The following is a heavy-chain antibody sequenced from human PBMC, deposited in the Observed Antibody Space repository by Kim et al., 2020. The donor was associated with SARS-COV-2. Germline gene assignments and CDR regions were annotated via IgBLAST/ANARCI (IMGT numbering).Heavy chain of an antibody. V-gene: IGHV4-39*07. J-gene: IGHJ6*02. CDR3: VRVNYYDSGGYYGSYYHYYDMDV. CDR2: IYHSGST. D-gene: IGHD3-22*01. Sequence: SETLSLTCTVSGGSISSSNYYWGWIRQPPGKGLEWIGSIYHSGSTNYNPSLKSQGTISVDTSKNQLSLKVTSVTAADTAVYYCVRVNYYDSGGYYGSYYHYYDMDVWGHGTTVTVSS. CDR1: GGSISSSNYY.